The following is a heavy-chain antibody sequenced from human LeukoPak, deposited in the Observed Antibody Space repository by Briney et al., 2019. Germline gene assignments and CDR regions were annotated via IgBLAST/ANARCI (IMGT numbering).Heavy chain of an antibody. CDR3: ARGSEEINWGMYYYYYGMDV. CDR1: GGSISSYY. CDR2: IYTSGST. V-gene: IGHV4-4*07. J-gene: IGHJ6*02. Sequence: PSETLSLTCTVSGGSISSYYWSWIRQPAGKGLEWIGRIYTSGSTNYNPSLKSRVTMSVDTSKNQFSLKLSSVTAADTAVYYCARGSEEINWGMYYYYYGMDVWGQGTTVTVSS. D-gene: IGHD7-27*01.